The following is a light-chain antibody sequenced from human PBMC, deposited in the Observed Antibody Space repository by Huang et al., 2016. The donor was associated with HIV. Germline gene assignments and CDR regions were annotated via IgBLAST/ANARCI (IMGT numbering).Light chain of an antibody. CDR1: QSVGSN. Sequence: EIVMTQSPATLSVSPGERATLSCRTSQSVGSNLAWYQQKPGQAPRLLIYGAFTMATGIPARFSGSGSGTEFTLTISSLQSEDFAVYYCQQYNNWPPFTFGPGTKVDIK. CDR3: QQYNNWPPFT. CDR2: GAF. V-gene: IGKV3-15*01. J-gene: IGKJ3*01.